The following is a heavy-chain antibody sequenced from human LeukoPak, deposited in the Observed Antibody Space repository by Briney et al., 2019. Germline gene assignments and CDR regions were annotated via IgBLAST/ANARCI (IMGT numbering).Heavy chain of an antibody. CDR2: ISGSSRYI. CDR1: GIPFSNYT. V-gene: IGHV3-21*06. J-gene: IGHJ4*02. D-gene: IGHD3-22*01. CDR3: ARVNSALVVSSEGSWAGSLGFDH. Sequence: GGSLRLSCAASGIPFSNYTLTWVRQAPGKGLVWVSSISGSSRYIHDSDSVRGRFSISRDNAKNSVYLQMDSLTADDTAVYYCARVNSALVVSSEGSWAGSLGFDHWGQGILVIVSS.